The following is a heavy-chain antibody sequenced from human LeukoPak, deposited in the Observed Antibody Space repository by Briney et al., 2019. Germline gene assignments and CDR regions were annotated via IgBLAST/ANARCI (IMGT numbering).Heavy chain of an antibody. CDR1: GFTFTNAW. Sequence: GGTLRLTCVDSGFTFTNAWMSWVRQAPGKGLEWIGRIKSKTDGETTNYAEPVRGRFTISRDDSKSAVYLQMNSLKIEDTAVYYCTTDLGTYYHGSQRLIPIDYWGQGTLVTVSS. CDR3: TTDLGTYYHGSQRLIPIDY. CDR2: IKSKTDGETT. J-gene: IGHJ4*02. D-gene: IGHD3-10*01. V-gene: IGHV3-15*01.